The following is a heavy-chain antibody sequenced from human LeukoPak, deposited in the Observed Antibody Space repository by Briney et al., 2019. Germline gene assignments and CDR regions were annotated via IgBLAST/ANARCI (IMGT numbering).Heavy chain of an antibody. J-gene: IGHJ4*02. V-gene: IGHV3-23*01. Sequence: GGSLRLSCAASGFTFSSYAMSWVRQAPGKGLECISGFSGSGGSTYYADSVKGRFTISRDNSKNTLYLQMNSLRAEDTAVYYCAKLASPGYCSGGTCLFDFWGQGTLVTVSS. CDR3: AKLASPGYCSGGTCLFDF. CDR2: FSGSGGST. CDR1: GFTFSSYA. D-gene: IGHD2-15*01.